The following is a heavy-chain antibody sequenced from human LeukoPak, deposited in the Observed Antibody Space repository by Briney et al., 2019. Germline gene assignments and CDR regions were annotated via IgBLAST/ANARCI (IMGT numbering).Heavy chain of an antibody. CDR1: GYTFTSSV. V-gene: IGHV1-18*01. Sequence: GASVKVSCKASGYTFTSSVISWVRQAPGQGLEWMGWISPYDDNTNYAQKLQGRVTMTTDTSTSTAYMELGSLRSDDTAVYYCARALGYQLLSWWFDPWGQGTLVTVSS. D-gene: IGHD2-2*01. CDR2: ISPYDDNT. CDR3: ARALGYQLLSWWFDP. J-gene: IGHJ5*02.